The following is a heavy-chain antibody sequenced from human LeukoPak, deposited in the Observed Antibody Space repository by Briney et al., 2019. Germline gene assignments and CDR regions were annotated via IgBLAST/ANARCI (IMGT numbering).Heavy chain of an antibody. Sequence: SETLSLTCTVSGGSISSYYWSWIRQPPGKGVEWIGYIYYSGSTNHNPSLKSRVTISVDTSKNQFSLKLSSVTAADTAVYYCAYGMDVWGQGTTVTVS. CDR2: IYYSGST. V-gene: IGHV4-59*01. J-gene: IGHJ6*02. CDR1: GGSISSYY. CDR3: AYGMDV.